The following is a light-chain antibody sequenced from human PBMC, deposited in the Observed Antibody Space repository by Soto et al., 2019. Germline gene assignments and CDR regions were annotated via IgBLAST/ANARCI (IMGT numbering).Light chain of an antibody. J-gene: IGLJ2*01. Sequence: QSALTQPASVSGSPGQSITISCTGTNSDVGGYDYVSWYQQHPGKAPKPIIFDVNNRPSGISTRFSGSKSGNTASLTISGLQAEDEADYYCSSYTSRTSEVIFGGGTKVTVL. CDR2: DVN. V-gene: IGLV2-14*03. CDR1: NSDVGGYDY. CDR3: SSYTSRTSEVI.